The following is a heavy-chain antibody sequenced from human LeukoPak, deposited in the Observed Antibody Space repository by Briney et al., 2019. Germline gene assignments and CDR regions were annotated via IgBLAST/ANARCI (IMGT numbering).Heavy chain of an antibody. V-gene: IGHV4-39*01. Sequence: SETLSLTCTVSGGSISSSSYYWGWIRQPPGKGLEWIGNIYYSGSTYYNPSLKSRVTISLDTSKNQFSLKLSSVTAADTAVYYCARRDIAARLNWFDPWGQGTLVTVSS. J-gene: IGHJ5*02. D-gene: IGHD6-6*01. CDR1: GGSISSSSYY. CDR2: IYYSGST. CDR3: ARRDIAARLNWFDP.